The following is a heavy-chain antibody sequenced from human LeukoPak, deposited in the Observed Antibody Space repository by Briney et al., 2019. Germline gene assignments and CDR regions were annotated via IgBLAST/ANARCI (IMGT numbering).Heavy chain of an antibody. V-gene: IGHV4-59*01. CDR1: GGSISSYY. CDR2: IYYTGST. CDR3: ARDFYHDY. D-gene: IGHD2-2*01. Sequence: SETLSLTCTVSGGSISSYYWSWIRQPPGKGLEWIGYIYYTGSTNYNPSLQSRVTITVDTSKNQFSLKLTSVTAADTAVYYCARDFYHDYWGQGTLVTVSS. J-gene: IGHJ4*02.